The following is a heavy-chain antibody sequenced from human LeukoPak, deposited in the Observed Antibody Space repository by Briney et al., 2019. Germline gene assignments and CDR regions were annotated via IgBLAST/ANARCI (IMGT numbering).Heavy chain of an antibody. CDR3: ARDYDFWSGPYAFDT. CDR1: GGSISSYY. CDR2: IYYSGST. V-gene: IGHV4-59*01. J-gene: IGHJ3*02. Sequence: SETLSLTCTVSGGSISSYYWSWIRQPPGKGLEWIGYIYYSGSTNYNPSLKSRVTISVDTSKNQFSLKLSSVTAADTAVYYCARDYDFWSGPYAFDTWGQGTMVTVSS. D-gene: IGHD3-3*01.